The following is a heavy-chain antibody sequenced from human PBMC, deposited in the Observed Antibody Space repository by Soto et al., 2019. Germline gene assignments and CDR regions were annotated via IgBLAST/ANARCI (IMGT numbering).Heavy chain of an antibody. CDR3: ARVGGDYYYYGMDV. CDR2: INPSGGST. D-gene: IGHD3-16*01. Sequence: ASVKVSCKASGYTFTSYYMHCVRQAPGQGLEWMGIINPSGGSTSYAQKFQGRVTMTRDTSTSTVYMEPSSLRSEDTAVYYCARVGGDYYYYGMDVWGQGTTVTV. J-gene: IGHJ6*02. CDR1: GYTFTSYY. V-gene: IGHV1-46*01.